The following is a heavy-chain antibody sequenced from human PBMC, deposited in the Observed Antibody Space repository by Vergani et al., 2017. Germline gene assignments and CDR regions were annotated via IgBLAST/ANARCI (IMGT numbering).Heavy chain of an antibody. CDR1: GYTFTTYA. V-gene: IGHV7-4-1*02. Sequence: QVQLVQSGSELKKPGASVKVSCKASGYTFTTYAMNWVRQAPGQGLEWMGWINTNTGNPTYAQGFTGRFVFSLDTSGSTAYLQITRLKAEDTAVYYCARESGYYDSSGYYYHLYGMDVWGQGTTVTVSS. J-gene: IGHJ6*02. CDR3: ARESGYYDSSGYYYHLYGMDV. D-gene: IGHD3-22*01. CDR2: INTNTGNP.